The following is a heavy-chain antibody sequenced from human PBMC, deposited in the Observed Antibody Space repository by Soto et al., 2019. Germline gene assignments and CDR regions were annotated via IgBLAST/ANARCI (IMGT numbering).Heavy chain of an antibody. CDR1: GGSISSGGYY. V-gene: IGHV4-31*03. D-gene: IGHD3-22*01. CDR2: IYYSGST. CDR3: ARFYDSNGYYAPDY. Sequence: SETLSLTCTVSGGSISSGGYYWSWIRQHPGKGLEWIGYIYYSGSTYYNPSLKSRVTTSVDTSKNQFSLKLSSVTAADTAVYYCARFYDSNGYYAPDYWGQGTLVTVSS. J-gene: IGHJ4*02.